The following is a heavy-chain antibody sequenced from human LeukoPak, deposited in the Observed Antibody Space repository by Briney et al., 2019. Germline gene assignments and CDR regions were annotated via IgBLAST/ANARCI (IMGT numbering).Heavy chain of an antibody. CDR3: TRPAGTEHS. J-gene: IGHJ5*02. CDR1: EFTFSGSA. Sequence: GGSLRLSCAASEFTFSGSAMHWVRQASGKGLEWVGRIRSKANSYATAYAASVEGRFTISRDDSKNTAYLQMNSLKTEDTAVYYCTRPAGTEHSWGQGTLVTVSS. CDR2: IRSKANSYAT. V-gene: IGHV3-73*01. D-gene: IGHD6-19*01.